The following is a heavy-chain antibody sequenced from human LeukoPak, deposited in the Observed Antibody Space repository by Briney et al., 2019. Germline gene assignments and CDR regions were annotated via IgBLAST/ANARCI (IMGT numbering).Heavy chain of an antibody. CDR1: GYSFTSYW. V-gene: IGHV5-51*01. J-gene: IGHJ4*02. D-gene: IGHD3-10*01. CDR3: ARGPSLLLWFGEFDY. Sequence: GESLKISCKGSGYSFTSYWIGWVRQMPGKGLEWMGIIYPGDSDTRYSPSFQGQVTISADKSISTAYLQWSSLKASDTVMYYCARGPSLLLWFGEFDYWGQGTLVTVSS. CDR2: IYPGDSDT.